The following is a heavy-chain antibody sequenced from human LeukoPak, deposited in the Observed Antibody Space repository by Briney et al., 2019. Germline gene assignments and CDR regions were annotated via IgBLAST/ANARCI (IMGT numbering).Heavy chain of an antibody. CDR2: IKSKTDGGTT. Sequence: GGSLRLSCAASGFTFSNTWMSWVRQAPGKGLEWVGRIKSKTDGGTTDYAAPVKGRFTISRDDSKNTLYLQMNSLKTEDTAVYCCIAALWSGELVDYWGQGTLVTVSS. J-gene: IGHJ4*02. CDR1: GFTFSNTW. CDR3: IAALWSGELVDY. V-gene: IGHV3-15*01. D-gene: IGHD3-10*01.